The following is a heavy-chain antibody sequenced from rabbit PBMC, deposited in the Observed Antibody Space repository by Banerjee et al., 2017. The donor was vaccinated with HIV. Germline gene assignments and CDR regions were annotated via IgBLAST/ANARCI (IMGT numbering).Heavy chain of an antibody. CDR3: ANFAAAGGVGYDGAFDP. CDR1: GFSLSSYW. CDR2: TSTGDGIT. D-gene: IGHD6-1*01. J-gene: IGHJ2*01. V-gene: IGHV1S45*01. Sequence: QEQLKETGGGLVQPGGSLTLSCKASGFSLSSYWMTWVRQSPGKGLEWIGSTSTGDGITYYASWVNGRFTISKTSSTTVTLQMTSLTAADTATYFCANFAAAGGVGYDGAFDPWGQGTLVTVS.